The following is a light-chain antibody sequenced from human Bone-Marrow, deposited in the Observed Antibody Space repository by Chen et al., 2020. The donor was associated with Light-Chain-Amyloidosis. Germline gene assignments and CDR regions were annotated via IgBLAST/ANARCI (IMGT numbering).Light chain of an antibody. CDR2: TAS. Sequence: RVTITCRASQRISSYLNWYQQKPGKAPKLLIHTASTLQSGVPSRFGGSGSGTDFTLTISSLQPEDFASYYCQQSYSDPWAFGPGTKVEI. V-gene: IGKV1-39*01. CDR1: QRISSY. J-gene: IGKJ1*01. CDR3: QQSYSDPWA.